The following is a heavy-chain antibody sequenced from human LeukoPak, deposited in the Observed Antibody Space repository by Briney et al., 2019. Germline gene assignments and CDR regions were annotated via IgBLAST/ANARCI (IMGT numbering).Heavy chain of an antibody. Sequence: PGGSLRLSCAASGFTFSTFSMNWVRQAPGKGLEWVSYISDSSTTIYYSDSVKGRFTISRDNAKNSLYLQMNSLRAEDTAVYYCARGAGWYVPHFDYWGQGTLVTVSS. D-gene: IGHD6-19*01. CDR3: ARGAGWYVPHFDY. CDR2: ISDSSTTI. CDR1: GFTFSTFS. V-gene: IGHV3-48*01. J-gene: IGHJ4*02.